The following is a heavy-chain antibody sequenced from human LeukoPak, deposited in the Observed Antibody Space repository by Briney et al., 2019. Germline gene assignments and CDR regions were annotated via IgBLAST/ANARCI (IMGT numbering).Heavy chain of an antibody. V-gene: IGHV3-48*01. D-gene: IGHD3-16*01. CDR1: GFTFSSYS. J-gene: IGHJ3*02. CDR2: ISSSSSTI. Sequence: GGSLRLSCAASGFTFSSYSMNWVRQAPGKGLEWVSYISSSSSTIYYADSVKGRFTTSRDNDKSSLYLQMNSLRAEDTAVYFCARDRGLGGAFDIWGQGTMVTVSS. CDR3: ARDRGLGGAFDI.